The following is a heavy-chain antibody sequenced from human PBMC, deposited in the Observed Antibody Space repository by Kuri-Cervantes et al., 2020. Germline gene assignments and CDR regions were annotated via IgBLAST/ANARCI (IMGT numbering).Heavy chain of an antibody. D-gene: IGHD3-9*01. CDR3: ATDPDWGPSHDAFDI. Sequence: ASVKVSCKASGYTFTSYGISWVRQAPGQGLEWMGWISAYNGNTNYAQKLQGRVTMTTDTSTSTAYMELSSLRSEDTAVYYCATDPDWGPSHDAFDIWGQGTMVTVSS. J-gene: IGHJ3*02. CDR1: GYTFTSYG. CDR2: ISAYNGNT. V-gene: IGHV1-18*01.